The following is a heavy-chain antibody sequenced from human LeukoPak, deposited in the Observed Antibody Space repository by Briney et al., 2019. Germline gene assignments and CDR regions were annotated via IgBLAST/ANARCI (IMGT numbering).Heavy chain of an antibody. D-gene: IGHD3-10*01. Sequence: GGSLRLSCAASGFTFSSYAMHWVRQAPGKGLEYVSAISSNGGSTYYANSVKGRFTISRDNSKNTLYLQMGSLRAEDMAVYYCARGPLYGSGSYYNSPSFDYWGQGTLVTVSS. CDR3: ARGPLYGSGSYYNSPSFDY. CDR2: ISSNGGST. V-gene: IGHV3-64*01. CDR1: GFTFSSYA. J-gene: IGHJ4*02.